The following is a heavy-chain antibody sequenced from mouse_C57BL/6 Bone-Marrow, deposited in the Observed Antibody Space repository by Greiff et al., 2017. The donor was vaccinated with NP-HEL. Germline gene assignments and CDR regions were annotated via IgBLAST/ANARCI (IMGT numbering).Heavy chain of an antibody. Sequence: EVQLQQSGAELVRPGASVKSSCTASGFNIKDDYMHWVKQRPEQGLEWIGWIDPENGDTEYASKFQGKATITADTSSNTAYLQLSSLTSEDTAVYYCTTVYYDYGGFAYWGQGTLVTVSA. D-gene: IGHD2-4*01. CDR2: IDPENGDT. CDR3: TTVYYDYGGFAY. J-gene: IGHJ3*01. CDR1: GFNIKDDY. V-gene: IGHV14-4*01.